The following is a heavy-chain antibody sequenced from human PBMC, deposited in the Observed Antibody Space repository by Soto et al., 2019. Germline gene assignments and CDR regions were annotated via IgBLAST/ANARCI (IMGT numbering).Heavy chain of an antibody. D-gene: IGHD2-15*01. V-gene: IGHV4-59*01. CDR1: GGSIRSYY. Sequence: SETLSLTCTVSGGSIRSYYWSWIRQPPGKGLEWIGYIYYSGRTNYNPSLKSRVTISVDTSKNQFSLKLSSVTAADTAVYYCARDSGYCSGGSCYYYYGMDVWGQGTTVTVSS. J-gene: IGHJ6*02. CDR3: ARDSGYCSGGSCYYYYGMDV. CDR2: IYYSGRT.